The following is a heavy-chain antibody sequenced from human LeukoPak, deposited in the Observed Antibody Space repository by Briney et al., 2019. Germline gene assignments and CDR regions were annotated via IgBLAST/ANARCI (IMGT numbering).Heavy chain of an antibody. CDR2: IKRDGSEK. Sequence: GGSLRLSCAASGFTFSNYWMSRVRQAPGKGLEWVANIKRDGSEKYYVDSVKGRFTISRDNAKNSLYLQMNSLRAEDTAVYYCATQLGAFYYDSSGYLPAYWGQGTLVTVSS. V-gene: IGHV3-7*01. D-gene: IGHD3-22*01. CDR3: ATQLGAFYYDSSGYLPAY. J-gene: IGHJ4*02. CDR1: GFTFSNYW.